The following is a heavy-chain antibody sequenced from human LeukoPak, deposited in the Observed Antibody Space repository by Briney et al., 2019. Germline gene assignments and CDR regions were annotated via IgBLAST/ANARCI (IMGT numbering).Heavy chain of an antibody. D-gene: IGHD3-22*01. CDR1: GGSINSNSYY. V-gene: IGHV4-39*07. CDR3: ARADNLFDSSGYYWAV. CDR2: IYYSGST. J-gene: IGHJ4*02. Sequence: SETLSLTCTVSGGSINSNSYYWGWIRQPPGKGLEWIANIYYSGSTSYNPPLRSRVTISVDTSKNQFSLRLTSVTAADTAVYYCARADNLFDSSGYYWAVWGQGTLVTVSS.